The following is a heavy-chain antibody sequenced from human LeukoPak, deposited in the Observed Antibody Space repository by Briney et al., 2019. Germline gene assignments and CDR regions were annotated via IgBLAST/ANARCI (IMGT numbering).Heavy chain of an antibody. CDR1: GYTFTSYG. J-gene: IGHJ6*03. V-gene: IGHV1-2*02. D-gene: IGHD5-18*01. CDR2: INPDSGGT. Sequence: ASVKVSCKASGYTFTSYGISWVRQAPGQGLEWMGWINPDSGGTNYAQKFQGRVTMTRDTSISTAYMELSRLRSDDTAVYYCARIDVGGGYSAHTDVWGKGTTVTVS. CDR3: ARIDVGGGYSAHTDV.